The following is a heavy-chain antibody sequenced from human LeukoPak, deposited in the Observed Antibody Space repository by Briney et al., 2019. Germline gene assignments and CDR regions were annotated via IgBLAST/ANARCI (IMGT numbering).Heavy chain of an antibody. J-gene: IGHJ4*02. CDR3: ARDRYYDILTTAKEPFDY. D-gene: IGHD3-9*01. CDR1: GFTFSSYS. CDR2: ISSSSSYI. V-gene: IGHV3-21*01. Sequence: PGGSLRLSCAASGFTFSSYSMNWVRRAPGKGLEWVSSISSSSSYIYYADSVKGRFTISRDNAKNSLYLQMNSLRAEDTAVYYCARDRYYDILTTAKEPFDYWGQGTLVTVSS.